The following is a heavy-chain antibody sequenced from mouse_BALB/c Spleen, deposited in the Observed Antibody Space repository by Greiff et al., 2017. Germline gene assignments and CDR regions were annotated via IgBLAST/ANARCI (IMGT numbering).Heavy chain of an antibody. J-gene: IGHJ1*01. Sequence: EVNLVESGGGLVQPGGSLRLSCATSGFTFSDFYMEWVRQPPGKRLEWIAASRNKANDYTTEYSASVKGRFIVSRDTSQSILYLQMNALRAEDTAIYYGARVPSYDYDWYFDVWGAGTTVTVSS. CDR3: ARVPSYDYDWYFDV. CDR1: GFTFSDFY. D-gene: IGHD2-4*01. V-gene: IGHV7-1*02. CDR2: SRNKANDYTT.